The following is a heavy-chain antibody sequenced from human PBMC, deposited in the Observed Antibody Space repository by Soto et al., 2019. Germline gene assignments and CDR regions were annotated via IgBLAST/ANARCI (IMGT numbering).Heavy chain of an antibody. Sequence: QLQLQESDPGLVKPSETLSLTFTVSGGSIRSSSYYWGWIRQPPGKGLEWIGSIYYSGSTYYNPSLKSRVPTSVDTSKNEFSLKLCSVTAADTAVYYCARHRVDCGCDCYMVYYYYYMDVWGKGTTVTVSS. CDR3: ARHRVDCGCDCYMVYYYYYMDV. CDR1: GGSIRSSSYY. D-gene: IGHD2-21*01. J-gene: IGHJ6*03. V-gene: IGHV4-39*01. CDR2: IYYSGST.